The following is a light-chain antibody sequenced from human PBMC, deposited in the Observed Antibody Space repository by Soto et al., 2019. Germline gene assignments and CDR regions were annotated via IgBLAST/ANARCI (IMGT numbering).Light chain of an antibody. CDR3: QQTYSTPYP. CDR1: QSISIY. CDR2: TAS. J-gene: IGKJ2*01. V-gene: IGKV1-39*01. Sequence: DIQMTQSPSSLSASVGDRVTITCRASQSISIYLNWFQQIPGKAPNLLIYTASTLQSGVPSRFSGSGSGTDFTLTISSLQPEDFATYYCQQTYSTPYPFGQGTQLEIK.